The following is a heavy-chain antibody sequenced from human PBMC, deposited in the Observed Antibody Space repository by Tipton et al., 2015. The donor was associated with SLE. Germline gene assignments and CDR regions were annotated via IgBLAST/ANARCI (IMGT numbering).Heavy chain of an antibody. CDR2: IGADSAT. D-gene: IGHD1-1*01. V-gene: IGHV3-23*01. CDR1: GFSFSVYA. CDR3: IKEGERLPDYFDY. Sequence: SLRLSCAASGFSFSVYAVSWVRQAPGKGLEWVSAIGADSATFYADSVKGRFTIARDNSNNVVYLQMNSLRAEDTAMYYCIKEGERLPDYFDYWGQGTLVTVSS. J-gene: IGHJ4*02.